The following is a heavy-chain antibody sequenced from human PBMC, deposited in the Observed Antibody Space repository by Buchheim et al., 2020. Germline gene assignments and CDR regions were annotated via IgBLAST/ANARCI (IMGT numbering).Heavy chain of an antibody. CDR3: ARGRGFYFPFY. D-gene: IGHD2/OR15-2a*01. CDR1: GYSFTSFD. V-gene: IGHV1-8*01. CDR2: INTATGDT. J-gene: IGHJ4*02. Sequence: QVRLVQSGAEVKKPGASVKVSCKASGYSFTSFDINWVRQATGQGLEWMGGINTATGDTAYAQQFQGRVTLTRDTSLTTAYLELGALTSADTAVYYCARGRGFYFPFYWGQGTL.